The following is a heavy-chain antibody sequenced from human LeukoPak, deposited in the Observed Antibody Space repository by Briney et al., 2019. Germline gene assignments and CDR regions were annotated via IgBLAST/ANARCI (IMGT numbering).Heavy chain of an antibody. CDR2: IIPILGIA. J-gene: IGHJ6*02. D-gene: IGHD2-15*01. CDR3: ARYCSGGSCLYYYGMDV. Sequence: ASVKVSCKASGGTFSSYAISWVRQAPGQGLEWRGRIIPILGIANYAQKFQGRVTITADKSTSTAYMELSSLRSEDTAVYYCARYCSGGSCLYYYGMDVWGQGTTVTVSS. V-gene: IGHV1-69*04. CDR1: GGTFSSYA.